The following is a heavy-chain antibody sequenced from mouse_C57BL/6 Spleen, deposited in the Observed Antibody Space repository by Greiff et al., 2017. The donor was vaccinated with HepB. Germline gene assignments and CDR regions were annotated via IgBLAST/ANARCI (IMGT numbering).Heavy chain of an antibody. V-gene: IGHV1-39*01. J-gene: IGHJ4*01. D-gene: IGHD1-1*01. CDR2: INPNYGTT. Sequence: EVQLQESGPELVKPGASVKISCKASGYSFTDYNMNWVKQSNGKSLEWIGVINPNYGTTSYNQKFKGKATLTVDQSSSTAYMQLNSLTSEDSAVYYCASYYYGSSYDYYAMDYWGQGTSVTVSS. CDR3: ASYYYGSSYDYYAMDY. CDR1: GYSFTDYN.